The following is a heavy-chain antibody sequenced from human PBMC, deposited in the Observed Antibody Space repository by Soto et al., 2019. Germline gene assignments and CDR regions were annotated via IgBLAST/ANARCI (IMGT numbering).Heavy chain of an antibody. J-gene: IGHJ5*02. Sequence: SETLSLTCTVSGGSISSGDYYWSWIRQPPGKGLEWIGYIYYSGSTYYNPSLKSRVTISVDTSKNQFSLKLSSVTAADTAVYYCARDPYPGNCFHPWGQGTRATVSS. CDR3: ARDPYPGNCFHP. V-gene: IGHV4-30-4*01. CDR1: GGSISSGDYY. CDR2: IYYSGST. D-gene: IGHD7-27*01.